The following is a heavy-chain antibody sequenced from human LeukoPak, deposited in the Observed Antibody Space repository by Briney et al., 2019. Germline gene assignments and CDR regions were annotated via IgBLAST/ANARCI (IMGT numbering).Heavy chain of an antibody. CDR3: ARVLGDYGLNYFDY. J-gene: IGHJ4*02. V-gene: IGHV4-39*07. CDR1: GGSISSSSYY. Sequence: SDTLSLTCTVSGGSISSSSYYWGWLRQPPGMGLEGFGSIYYRRSTYYNPSRKSRVTISVDTSKHQSSLKLSSVTAADTAVYYCARVLGDYGLNYFDYWGQGTLVTVSS. CDR2: IYYRRST. D-gene: IGHD4-17*01.